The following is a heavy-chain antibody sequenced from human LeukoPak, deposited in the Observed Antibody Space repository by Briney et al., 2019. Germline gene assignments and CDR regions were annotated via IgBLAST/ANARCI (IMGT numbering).Heavy chain of an antibody. J-gene: IGHJ5*02. CDR1: GGTFSSYA. CDR2: IIPIFGTA. CDR3: ARYHSSSVFWFDP. D-gene: IGHD6-13*01. Sequence: AASVKVSCKASGGTFSSYAISWVRQAPGQGLEWMGGIIPIFGTANYAQKFQGRVTITVDESTSTAYMELSSLRSEDTAVYYCARYHSSSVFWFDPWGQGTLVTVSS. V-gene: IGHV1-69*13.